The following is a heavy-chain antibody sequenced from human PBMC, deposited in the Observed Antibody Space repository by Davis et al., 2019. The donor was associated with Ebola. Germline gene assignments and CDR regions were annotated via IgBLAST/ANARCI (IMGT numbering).Heavy chain of an antibody. J-gene: IGHJ5*02. CDR3: ARSLGYCSGGSCYSANWFDP. V-gene: IGHV1-2*04. CDR1: GYTFTGYY. D-gene: IGHD2-15*01. Sequence: AASVTVSCKASGYTFTGYYMHWVRQAPGQGLEWMGWINPNSGGTNYAQKFQGWVTMTRDTPISTAYMELSRLRSDDTAVYYCARSLGYCSGGSCYSANWFDPWGQGTLVTVSS. CDR2: INPNSGGT.